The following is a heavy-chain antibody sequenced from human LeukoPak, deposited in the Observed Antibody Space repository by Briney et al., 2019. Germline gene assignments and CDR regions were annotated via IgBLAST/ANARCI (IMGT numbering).Heavy chain of an antibody. D-gene: IGHD6-13*01. CDR3: ARDAGLSSSWLDY. CDR1: GYTFTGYY. Sequence: ASVKVSCKASGYTFTGYYMHWVRQAPGQGLEWMGWINPNSGATNYAQNFQGRVTMTRDTSISTAYMEVSRLRSDDTAVYYCARDAGLSSSWLDYWGQGTLVTVSS. CDR2: INPNSGAT. V-gene: IGHV1-2*02. J-gene: IGHJ4*02.